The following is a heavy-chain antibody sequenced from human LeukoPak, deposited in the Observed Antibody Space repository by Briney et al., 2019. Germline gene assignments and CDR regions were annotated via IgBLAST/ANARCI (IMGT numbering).Heavy chain of an antibody. CDR3: ARGAVSGTRWFDP. D-gene: IGHD6-19*01. CDR2: INHSGST. Sequence: SETLSLTCAVYGGSFSGYYWSWIRQPPGKGLEWIGEINHSGSTNYNPSLKSRVTISVDTSKNQFSLKLSSVTAADTAVYYCARGAVSGTRWFDPWGQGTLVTVSS. J-gene: IGHJ5*02. CDR1: GGSFSGYY. V-gene: IGHV4-34*01.